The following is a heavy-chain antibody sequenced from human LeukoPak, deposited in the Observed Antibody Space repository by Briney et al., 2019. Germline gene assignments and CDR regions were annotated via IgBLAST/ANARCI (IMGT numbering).Heavy chain of an antibody. CDR1: GGSISSGGYY. J-gene: IGHJ6*02. Sequence: PSETLSLTCTVSGGSISSGGYYWRWIRQHPGKGLEWIGYIYYSGSTYYNPSLKSRVTISVDTSKNQFSLKLSSVTAADTAVYYCASLSAGHVNGMDVWGQGTTVTVSS. CDR2: IYYSGST. V-gene: IGHV4-31*03. CDR3: ASLSAGHVNGMDV.